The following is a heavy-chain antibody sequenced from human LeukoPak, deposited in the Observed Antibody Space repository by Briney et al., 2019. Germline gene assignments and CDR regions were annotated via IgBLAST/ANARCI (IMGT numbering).Heavy chain of an antibody. J-gene: IGHJ4*02. D-gene: IGHD3-9*01. CDR2: IKSKTDGGTT. V-gene: IGHV3-15*01. CDR3: TTMDPDYDILTGYSLFDY. CDR1: GFTFSNAW. Sequence: GGSLRLSCAASGFTFSNAWMSWVRQAPGKGLEWVGRIKSKTDGGTTDYAAPVKGRFTISRDDSKNTLYLQMNSLKTEDTAVYYCTTMDPDYDILTGYSLFDYWGQGTLVTVSS.